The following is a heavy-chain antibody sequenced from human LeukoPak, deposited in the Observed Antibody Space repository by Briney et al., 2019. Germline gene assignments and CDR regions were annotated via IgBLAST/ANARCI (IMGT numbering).Heavy chain of an antibody. J-gene: IGHJ4*02. CDR3: TRGDYYDTSGYYFLFDY. D-gene: IGHD3-22*01. Sequence: GGSLRVSCTASGFTFGDYGMSWVRQAPGKGLEWVGFIRSKAYGGTTEYAASVKGRFTISRDDSKSIAYLQMNSLKTEDTAVYYCTRGDYYDTSGYYFLFDYWGQGTLVTVSS. CDR1: GFTFGDYG. V-gene: IGHV3-49*04. CDR2: IRSKAYGGTT.